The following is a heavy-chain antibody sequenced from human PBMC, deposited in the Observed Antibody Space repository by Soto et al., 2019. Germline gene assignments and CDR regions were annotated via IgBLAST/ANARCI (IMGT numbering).Heavy chain of an antibody. CDR2: IWYDGSNK. Sequence: QVQLVESGGGVVQHGRSLRLSCAASGFTFSSYGMHWVRQAPGKGLEWVAVIWYDGSNKYYADSVKGRFTISRDNSKNTLYLQMNSLRAEDTAVYYCARDLLGTEDYYYGMDVWGQGTTVTVSS. CDR1: GFTFSSYG. J-gene: IGHJ6*02. V-gene: IGHV3-33*01. CDR3: ARDLLGTEDYYYGMDV. D-gene: IGHD1-1*01.